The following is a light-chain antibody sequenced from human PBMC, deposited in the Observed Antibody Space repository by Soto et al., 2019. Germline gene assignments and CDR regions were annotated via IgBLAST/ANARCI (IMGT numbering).Light chain of an antibody. J-gene: IGLJ2*01. CDR2: EVN. CDR3: SSYAGINNFVV. CDR1: SSDVGDYNY. Sequence: QSVLTQPPSASGSPGQSVTVSCTGTSSDVGDYNYVSWYQQHPGKAPKLMIYEVNKRPSGVPDRFSGSKSGKTASLTVSGLQAEDEADYYCSSYAGINNFVVFGGGTKLTVL. V-gene: IGLV2-8*01.